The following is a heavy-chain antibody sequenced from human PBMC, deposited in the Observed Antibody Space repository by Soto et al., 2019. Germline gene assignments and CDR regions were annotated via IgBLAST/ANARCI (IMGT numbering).Heavy chain of an antibody. CDR3: TTAPYYYDSSGYSSAFDI. J-gene: IGHJ3*02. D-gene: IGHD3-22*01. V-gene: IGHV3-15*01. CDR2: IKSKTDGGTT. Sequence: PGGSLRLSCAASGFTFSNAWMSWVRQAPGKGLEWVGRIKSKTDGGTTDYAAPVKGRFTISRDDSKNTLYLQMNSLKTEDTAVYYCTTAPYYYDSSGYSSAFDIWGQGTMVTVS. CDR1: GFTFSNAW.